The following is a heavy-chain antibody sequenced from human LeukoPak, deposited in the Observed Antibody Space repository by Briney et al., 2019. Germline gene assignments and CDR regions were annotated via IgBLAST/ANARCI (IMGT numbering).Heavy chain of an antibody. V-gene: IGHV3-23*01. Sequence: QAGGSLRLSCATSGFSFSSYAMSWVRRAPGKGLEWVSAMSSSDDGRYYAASVRGRFTISRDTSRSTLYLQMNSLRAEDAAVYYCAKAPVTSCRGAFCYPFDYWGQGTLVTVSS. CDR1: GFSFSSYA. CDR3: AKAPVTSCRGAFCYPFDY. D-gene: IGHD2-15*01. J-gene: IGHJ4*02. CDR2: MSSSDDGR.